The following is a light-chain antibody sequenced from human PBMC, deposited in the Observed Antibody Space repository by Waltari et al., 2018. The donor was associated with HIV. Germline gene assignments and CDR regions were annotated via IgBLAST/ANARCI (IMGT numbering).Light chain of an antibody. V-gene: IGLV2-11*01. CDR1: RRDVGGYHY. CDR3: CSYAGSYTLV. Sequence: QSPLTQPRSVSGSPGQSFAISCTGTRRDVGGYHYIPWYQQHPAKAPTLMIYDVSKRPSGVPDRFSGSKSGNTASLTISGLQAEDEADYYCCSYAGSYTLVFGGGTKLTVL. CDR2: DVS. J-gene: IGLJ2*01.